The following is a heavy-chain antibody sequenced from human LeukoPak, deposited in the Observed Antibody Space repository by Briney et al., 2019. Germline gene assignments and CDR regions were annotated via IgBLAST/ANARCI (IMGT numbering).Heavy chain of an antibody. D-gene: IGHD6-19*01. CDR3: ARDLKTSGWYGDFDY. J-gene: IGHJ4*02. CDR1: GGSVSSGSYY. V-gene: IGHV4-61*01. Sequence: SDTLSLTCTVSGGSVSSGSYYWSWIRQPPGKGLEWIGYIYYSGSTNYNPSLKSRVTISVDTSKNQFSLKLSSVTAADTAVYYCARDLKTSGWYGDFDYWGQGTLATVSS. CDR2: IYYSGST.